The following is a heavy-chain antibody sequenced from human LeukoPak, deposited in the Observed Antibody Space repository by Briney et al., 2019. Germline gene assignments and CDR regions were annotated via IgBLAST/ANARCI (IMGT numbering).Heavy chain of an antibody. D-gene: IGHD3-16*01. CDR2: INHSGST. J-gene: IGHJ3*02. CDR1: GGSFSGYY. Sequence: PSETLSLTCAVYGGSFSGYYWSWLRQPPGKGLEWIGEINHSGSTNYNPSLKSRVTISVDTSKNQFSLKLSSVTAADTAVYYCASVFLAYENAFDIWGQGTMVTVSS. CDR3: ASVFLAYENAFDI. V-gene: IGHV4-34*01.